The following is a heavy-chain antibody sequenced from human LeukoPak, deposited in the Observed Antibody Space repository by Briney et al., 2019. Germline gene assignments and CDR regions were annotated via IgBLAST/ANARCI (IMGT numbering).Heavy chain of an antibody. V-gene: IGHV4-59*01. CDR3: ARAQSASSSQGFYNWFDP. CDR2: IYYSGST. D-gene: IGHD6-13*01. J-gene: IGHJ5*02. CDR1: GGSISSYY. Sequence: SETLSLTCTVSGGSISSYYWSWIRQPPGKGLEWIGYIYYSGSTNYNPSLKSRVTISVDTSMNQFSLKLSSVTAADTAVYYCARAQSASSSQGFYNWFDPWGQGTLVTVSS.